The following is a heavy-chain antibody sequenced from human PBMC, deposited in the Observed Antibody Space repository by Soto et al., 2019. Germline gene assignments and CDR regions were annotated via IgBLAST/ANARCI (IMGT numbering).Heavy chain of an antibody. V-gene: IGHV1-69*06. Sequence: QVQLVQSGAEVKTPGSSVRVSCKASGGTFNSFSIDWVRQAPGQGFEWMGGIIPMSGRPNYAQRFQGRVTFSAAKYTNTGYMEVNSLTYEDTAVYYCTRRGHQAANWFDPWGQGTLVTVSS. CDR2: IIPMSGRP. J-gene: IGHJ5*02. CDR1: GGTFNSFS. CDR3: TRRGHQAANWFDP.